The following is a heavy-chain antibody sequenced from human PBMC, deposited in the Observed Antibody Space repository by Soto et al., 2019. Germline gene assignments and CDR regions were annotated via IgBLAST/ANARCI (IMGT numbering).Heavy chain of an antibody. CDR2: INHSGST. CDR1: GGSFSGYY. J-gene: IGHJ4*02. V-gene: IGHV4-34*01. CDR3: ARATRTYFDY. Sequence: SETLSLTCAVYGGSFSGYYWSWIRQPPGKGLEWIGEINHSGSTNYNPSLKSRVNISVDTSKNQFSLKLSSVTAADTAVYYCARATRTYFDYWGQGTLVTVSS.